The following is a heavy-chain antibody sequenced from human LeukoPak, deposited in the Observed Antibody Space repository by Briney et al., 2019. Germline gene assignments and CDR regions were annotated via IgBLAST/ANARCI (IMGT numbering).Heavy chain of an antibody. D-gene: IGHD6-13*01. CDR2: IKSKTDGGTT. CDR3: TTETAARRGELYYMDV. Sequence: GGSLRLSCAASGFTVNNAWMSWVRQAPGKGLEWVGRIKSKTDGGTTDYAALVKGRFTISRDDSKNTLYLQMNSLKTEDTAVYYCTTETAARRGELYYMDVWGKGTTVTVSS. CDR1: GFTVNNAW. J-gene: IGHJ6*03. V-gene: IGHV3-15*01.